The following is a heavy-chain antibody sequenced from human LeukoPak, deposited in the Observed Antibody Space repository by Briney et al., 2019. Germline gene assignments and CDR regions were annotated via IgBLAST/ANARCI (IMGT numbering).Heavy chain of an antibody. V-gene: IGHV3-43*02. CDR1: GFTFDDYA. D-gene: IGHD5/OR15-5a*01. Sequence: GGSLRLSCAASGFTFDDYAMHWVRQAPGKGLEWVSLISGDGGSTHYTDSVKGRFTISRDNSKSSLFLQMNSLRTEDTALYYCARDHVYGGADYWGQGTLVTVSS. CDR2: ISGDGGST. CDR3: ARDHVYGGADY. J-gene: IGHJ4*02.